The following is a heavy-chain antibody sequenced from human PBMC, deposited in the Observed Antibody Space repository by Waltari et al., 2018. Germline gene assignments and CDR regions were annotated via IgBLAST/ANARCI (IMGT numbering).Heavy chain of an antibody. Sequence: QVQLVESGGGVVQPGKSLRLSCAASEFTFSSYAMHWVRQATGKGLEWVAVISYNARNIYYVDSVKGRFTISRDNSRKTLFLQMSSLRAEDTAVYYCARDYCDRTNCHGMDVWGLGTTVTVSS. CDR1: EFTFSSYA. J-gene: IGHJ6*02. CDR3: ARDYCDRTNCHGMDV. CDR2: ISYNARNI. D-gene: IGHD3-22*01. V-gene: IGHV3-30*04.